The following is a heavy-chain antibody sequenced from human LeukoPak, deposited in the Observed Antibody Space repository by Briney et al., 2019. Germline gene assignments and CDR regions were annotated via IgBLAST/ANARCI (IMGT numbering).Heavy chain of an antibody. D-gene: IGHD5-12*01. CDR2: IIPFFGTA. J-gene: IGHJ6*04. Sequence: RASVNVSCMASGGTFSSYAISWVRQAPGQGLEWMGGIIPFFGTANYAQKFQGRVTITADECTSTAYMELSSLRSEDTAVYYCASSQTLGPRGYSGYNYGMDVWGKGTTVTVSS. V-gene: IGHV1-69*01. CDR3: ASSQTLGPRGYSGYNYGMDV. CDR1: GGTFSSYA.